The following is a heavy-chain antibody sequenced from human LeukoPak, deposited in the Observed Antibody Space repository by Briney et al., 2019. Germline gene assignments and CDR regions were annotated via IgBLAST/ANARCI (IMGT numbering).Heavy chain of an antibody. CDR1: GYTFTSYY. Sequence: GASVKVSCKASGYTFTSYYMHWVRQAPVQGLEWMGIINPSGGSTSYAQKFQGRVTMTRDMSTSTVYMELSSLRSEDTAVYYCARDLYSSGLDYWGQGTLVTVSS. CDR2: INPSGGST. D-gene: IGHD6-19*01. CDR3: ARDLYSSGLDY. J-gene: IGHJ4*02. V-gene: IGHV1-46*01.